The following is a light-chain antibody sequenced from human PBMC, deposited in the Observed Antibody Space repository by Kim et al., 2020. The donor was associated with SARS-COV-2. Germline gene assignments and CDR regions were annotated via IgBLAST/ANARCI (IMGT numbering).Light chain of an antibody. Sequence: GKTRTISCTRSCVSIDGYYVQCYQQPPGGVPTAVIYEDDQRPSGVSDRFSGAINNSSNSASPTISGLKTDDEADYYCQSYNRSNVVFGGGTQLTVL. CDR2: EDD. V-gene: IGLV6-57*03. CDR3: QSYNRSNVV. J-gene: IGLJ2*01. CDR1: CVSIDGYY.